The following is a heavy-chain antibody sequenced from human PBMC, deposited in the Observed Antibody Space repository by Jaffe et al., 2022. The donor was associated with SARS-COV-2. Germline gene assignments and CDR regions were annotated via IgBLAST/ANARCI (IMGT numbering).Heavy chain of an antibody. D-gene: IGHD2-15*01. CDR1: GFTFSSYW. V-gene: IGHV3-74*01. Sequence: EVQLVESGGGLVQPGGSLRLSCAASGFTFSSYWMHWVRQAPGKGLVWVSRINSDGSSTSYADSVKGRFTISRDNAKNTLYLQMNSLRAEDTAVYYCARVGSRPGGYYYYGMDVWGQGTTVTVSS. CDR3: ARVGSRPGGYYYYGMDV. CDR2: INSDGSST. J-gene: IGHJ6*02.